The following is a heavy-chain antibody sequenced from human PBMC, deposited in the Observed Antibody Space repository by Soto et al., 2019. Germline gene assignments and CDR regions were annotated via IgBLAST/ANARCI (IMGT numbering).Heavy chain of an antibody. CDR1: GGTFSSYA. D-gene: IGHD3-10*01. Sequence: QVQLVQSGAEVKKPGSSVKVSCKASGGTFSSYAISWVRQAPGQGLEWMGGIIPIFGTANYAQKFQGRVTITADESTSTAYMELSSLRSEDTAVYYRARAPEKRVRGDWLYWFDPWGQGTLVTVSS. CDR2: IIPIFGTA. J-gene: IGHJ5*02. CDR3: ARAPEKRVRGDWLYWFDP. V-gene: IGHV1-69*01.